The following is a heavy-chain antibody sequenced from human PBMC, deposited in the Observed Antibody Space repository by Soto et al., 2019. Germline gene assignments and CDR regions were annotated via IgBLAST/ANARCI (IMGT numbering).Heavy chain of an antibody. CDR3: ARDVGSFDY. V-gene: IGHV1-3*05. CDR1: GYSFTTYK. CDR2: VNGDSDYT. Sequence: HVQLVQSGAEEKKPGASVKVSCMASGYSFTTYKIHWVRQAPGQSLEWMGWVNGDSDYTVYSQNFQGRVTITRDTSANTVYMELSSLTSEDTAMDYCARDVGSFDYWGQGTLVTVSS. J-gene: IGHJ4*02. D-gene: IGHD1-26*01.